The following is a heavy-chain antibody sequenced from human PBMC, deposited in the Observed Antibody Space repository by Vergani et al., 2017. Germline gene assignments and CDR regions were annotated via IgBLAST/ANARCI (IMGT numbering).Heavy chain of an antibody. Sequence: EVQLLESGGDLVQPGGSLRLSCAASGFTFNHYAMNWVRQAPGKGLEWVSGISGSGGSTYYAGSVKGRFTISRDSSKNTLYLQMNSLSAGDTAVYYCAKANPRNSGYDDLYYIHAMDVWGQGPTVTVSS. J-gene: IGHJ6*02. CDR3: AKANPRNSGYDDLYYIHAMDV. V-gene: IGHV3-23*01. CDR2: ISGSGGST. D-gene: IGHD5-12*01. CDR1: GFTFNHYA.